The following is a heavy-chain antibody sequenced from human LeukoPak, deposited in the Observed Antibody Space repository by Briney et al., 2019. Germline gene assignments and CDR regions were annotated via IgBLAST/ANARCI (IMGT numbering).Heavy chain of an antibody. Sequence: GGSLTLSCAASGFIFSNYGMHWVRQAPGKGLEWVADISYDGINKKYVDSVEGRFTISRDNSKNTLYLQMNSLRAEDTAVYYCARDAYWGQGTLVTVSS. CDR2: ISYDGINK. V-gene: IGHV3-30*03. J-gene: IGHJ4*02. CDR3: ARDAY. CDR1: GFIFSNYG.